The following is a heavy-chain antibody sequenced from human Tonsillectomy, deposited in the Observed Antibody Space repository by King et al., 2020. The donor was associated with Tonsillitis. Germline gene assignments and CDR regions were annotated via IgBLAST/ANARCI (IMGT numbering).Heavy chain of an antibody. J-gene: IGHJ4*02. CDR2: IYYSGST. D-gene: IGHD3-22*01. CDR3: ARGSRLGIYYFDY. Sequence: LQLQESGPGLVKPSETLSHTCTVSGGSISSSSYYWGWIRQPPGKGLEWIGSIYYSGSTYYNPSLKSRVTMSVNTYNNQFSLKLSSVTAADTAVYYCARGSRLGIYYFDYWGQGTLVTVSS. V-gene: IGHV4-39*01. CDR1: GGSISSSSYY.